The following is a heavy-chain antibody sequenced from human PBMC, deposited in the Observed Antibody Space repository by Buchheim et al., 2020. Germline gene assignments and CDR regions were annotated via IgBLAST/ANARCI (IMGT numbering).Heavy chain of an antibody. CDR2: IYSGGST. J-gene: IGHJ4*02. Sequence: EVQLVESGGGLVQPGGSLRLSCAASGFTVSSNYMSWVRQAPGKGLEWVSVIYSGGSTYYADSVKVRFTISRHNSKNTLYLQMDSLRAEDTAVYYCARASRERATIFGVARYYFDYWGQGTL. CDR3: ARASRERATIFGVARYYFDY. V-gene: IGHV3-53*04. CDR1: GFTVSSNY. D-gene: IGHD3-3*01.